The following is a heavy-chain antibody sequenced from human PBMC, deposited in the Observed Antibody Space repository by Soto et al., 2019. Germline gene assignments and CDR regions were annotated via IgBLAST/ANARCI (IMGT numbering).Heavy chain of an antibody. CDR1: GGSLSDYY. Sequence: SETLSLTCAVSGGSLSDYYWPWIRQSPGKGLEWIGEIHPSGSTNYNPSLRSRVTISVDTSKNQFSLKLTSLTAADTAVYYCARGRDEYKLGNVWGHGTTVTVSS. J-gene: IGHJ6*02. V-gene: IGHV4-34*01. D-gene: IGHD1-1*01. CDR3: ARGRDEYKLGNV. CDR2: IHPSGST.